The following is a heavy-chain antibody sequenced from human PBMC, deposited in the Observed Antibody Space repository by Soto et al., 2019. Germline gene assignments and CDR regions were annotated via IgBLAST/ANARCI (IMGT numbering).Heavy chain of an antibody. CDR3: ARSGDLGAFDI. J-gene: IGHJ3*02. D-gene: IGHD7-27*01. Sequence: QVQFVQSGAEVKKPGASVKVSCKASGYTFTSYAMHWVRQAPGQRLEWMGWINAGNGNTKYSQKFQGRVTITRDTSAITAYMELSSLTSEDTAVYYCARSGDLGAFDIWGQGTMVTVSS. CDR2: INAGNGNT. CDR1: GYTFTSYA. V-gene: IGHV1-3*01.